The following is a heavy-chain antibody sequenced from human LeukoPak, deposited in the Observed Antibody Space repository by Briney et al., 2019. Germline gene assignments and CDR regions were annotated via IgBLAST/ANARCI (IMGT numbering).Heavy chain of an antibody. CDR3: ARRQDYADYDLGAFDI. CDR1: GGSIRSYY. Sequence: SETLSLTCTVSGGSIRSYYWSWIRLPPGKGLEWIGYIYYSGITKYNPSLKSRVTISVDTSRNQVSLKLSSVTAVDTAVYYCARRQDYADYDLGAFDIWGQGTMVTVSS. V-gene: IGHV4-59*01. CDR2: IYYSGIT. D-gene: IGHD4-17*01. J-gene: IGHJ3*02.